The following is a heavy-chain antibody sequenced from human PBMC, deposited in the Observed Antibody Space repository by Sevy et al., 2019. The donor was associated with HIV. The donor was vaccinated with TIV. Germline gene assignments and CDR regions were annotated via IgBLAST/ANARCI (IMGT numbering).Heavy chain of an antibody. CDR1: GFTFSSYG. Sequence: GGSLRLSCAASGFTFSSYGMHWVRQAPGKGLEWVAVISYDGSNKYYADSVKGRFTISRDNSKNTLYLQMNSLRAEDTVVYYCAKLWSVSMIVVVITNLTAFDIWGQGTMVTVSS. J-gene: IGHJ3*02. CDR3: AKLWSVSMIVVVITNLTAFDI. D-gene: IGHD3-22*01. V-gene: IGHV3-30*18. CDR2: ISYDGSNK.